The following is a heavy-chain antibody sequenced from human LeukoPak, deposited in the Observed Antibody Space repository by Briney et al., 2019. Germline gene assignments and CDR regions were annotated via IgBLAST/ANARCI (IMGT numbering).Heavy chain of an antibody. Sequence: PGGSLGLSCAASGFTFSSYGMHWVRQAPGKGLEWVAVISYDGSNKYYADSVKGRFTISRDNSKNTLYLQMNSLRAEDTAVYYCAKDRYSGYDSLDYWGQGTLVTVSS. CDR1: GFTFSSYG. V-gene: IGHV3-30*18. CDR2: ISYDGSNK. CDR3: AKDRYSGYDSLDY. D-gene: IGHD5-12*01. J-gene: IGHJ4*02.